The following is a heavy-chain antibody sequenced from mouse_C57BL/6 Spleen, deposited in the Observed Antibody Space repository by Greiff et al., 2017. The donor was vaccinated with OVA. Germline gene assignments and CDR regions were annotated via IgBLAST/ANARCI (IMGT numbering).Heavy chain of an antibody. D-gene: IGHD2-1*01. CDR1: GYTFTTYP. J-gene: IGHJ2*01. V-gene: IGHV1-47*01. Sequence: VKVVESGAELVKPGASVKMSCKASGYTFTTYPIEWMKQNHGKSLEWIGNFHPYNDDTKYNEKFKGKATLTVEKSSSTVYLELSRLTSDDSAVYCCARGNYGNCFDYWGQGTTLTVSS. CDR3: ARGNYGNCFDY. CDR2: FHPYNDDT.